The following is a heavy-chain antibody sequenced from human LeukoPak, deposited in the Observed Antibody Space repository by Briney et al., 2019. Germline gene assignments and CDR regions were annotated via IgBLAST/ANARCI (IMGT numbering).Heavy chain of an antibody. V-gene: IGHV3-23*01. CDR3: AKADYPTVCCIDD. Sequence: PGGSLRLSCAVSGFTFMNHDMTWVRQTPGKGLEWVSSISATGGHTYYADSVQGRFTISRDNSKNTLSLQLNSLRAEDTAVYYCAKADYPTVCCIDDWGQGTLVTVSS. D-gene: IGHD3-16*01. CDR2: ISATGGHT. CDR1: GFTFMNHD. J-gene: IGHJ4*02.